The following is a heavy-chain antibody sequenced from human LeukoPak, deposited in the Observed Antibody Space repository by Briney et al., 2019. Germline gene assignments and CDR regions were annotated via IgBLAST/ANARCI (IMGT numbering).Heavy chain of an antibody. CDR3: ARDRGGSWDY. V-gene: IGHV3-74*01. J-gene: IGHJ4*02. CDR1: GFTFSSYW. Sequence: GGSLGLSCAASGFTFSSYWMHWVRQAPGKGLVWVSLINSDGSTTTYADSVKGRFTISRDNAKNTLYLQMNSLRAEDTAFYYCARDRGGSWDYWGQGTLVTVSS. D-gene: IGHD2-15*01. CDR2: INSDGSTT.